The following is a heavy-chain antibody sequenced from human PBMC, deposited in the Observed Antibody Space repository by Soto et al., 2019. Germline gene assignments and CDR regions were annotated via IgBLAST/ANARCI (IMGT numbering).Heavy chain of an antibody. D-gene: IGHD1-26*01. V-gene: IGHV4-59*01. Sequence: QVQLQESGPGLVKPSETLSLTCTVSSGSISSYYWSWIRQPPGKVLEWIRFISYSGSTSYNPSLKSRVTISVDPSKNQFSLKLSSVIAADTAVYYCAMYSGTYYVYWGQGTLVTVSS. CDR1: SGSISSYY. CDR2: ISYSGST. CDR3: AMYSGTYYVY. J-gene: IGHJ4*02.